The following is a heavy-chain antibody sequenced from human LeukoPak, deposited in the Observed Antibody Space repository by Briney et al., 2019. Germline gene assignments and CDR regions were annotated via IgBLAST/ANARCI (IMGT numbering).Heavy chain of an antibody. D-gene: IGHD3-3*01. CDR3: ATRDRDLEWLLYGDAFDI. CDR2: GHYTGST. Sequence: SETLSLTCTVSGDSINSYYWNWIRQPPGKGLEWIGYGHYTGSTYKNPSLNSRVAFSVDTSKNQFSLKLSSVTAADTAVYYCATRDRDLEWLLYGDAFDIWGQGTMVTVSS. CDR1: GDSINSYY. J-gene: IGHJ3*02. V-gene: IGHV4-59*03.